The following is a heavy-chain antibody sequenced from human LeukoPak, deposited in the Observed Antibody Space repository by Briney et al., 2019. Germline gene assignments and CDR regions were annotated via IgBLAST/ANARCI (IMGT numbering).Heavy chain of an antibody. CDR2: IYHSGRT. J-gene: IGHJ4*02. CDR3: ARDLLWFGEAYLDY. V-gene: IGHV4-30-2*01. Sequence: PSETLSLTCAVSGGSISSGDYSWSWIRQPPGKGLEWIGYIYHSGRTYYNPSLKSRVTISIDRSKNQFSLKLSSVTAADTAVYYCARDLLWFGEAYLDYWGQGTLVTVSS. CDR1: GGSISSGDYS. D-gene: IGHD3-10*01.